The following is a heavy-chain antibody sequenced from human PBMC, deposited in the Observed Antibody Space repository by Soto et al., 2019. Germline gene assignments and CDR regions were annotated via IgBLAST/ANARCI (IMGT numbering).Heavy chain of an antibody. D-gene: IGHD2-15*01. CDR1: GGSFSGYY. V-gene: IGHV4-34*01. Sequence: SETLSLTCAVYGGSFSGYYWSWIRQPPGKGLEWIGEINHSGSTNYNPSLKSRVTISVDTSKNQFSLKLSSVTAADTAVYYCARRFIIVATSAFDIWGQGTMVTVSS. J-gene: IGHJ3*02. CDR3: ARRFIIVATSAFDI. CDR2: INHSGST.